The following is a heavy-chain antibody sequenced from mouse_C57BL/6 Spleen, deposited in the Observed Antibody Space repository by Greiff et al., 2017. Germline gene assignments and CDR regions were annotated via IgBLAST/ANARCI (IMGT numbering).Heavy chain of an antibody. D-gene: IGHD2-14*01. J-gene: IGHJ2*01. CDR2: IDPSDSYT. CDR3: EVLYDYFDY. CDR1: GYTFTSYW. Sequence: VQLKQPGAELVMPGASVKLSCKASGYTFTSYWMHWVKQRPGQGLEWIGEIDPSDSYTNYNQKFKGKSTLTVDKSSSTAYMQLSSLTSEASAVYDCEVLYDYFDYWGQGTTLTVSS. V-gene: IGHV1-69*01.